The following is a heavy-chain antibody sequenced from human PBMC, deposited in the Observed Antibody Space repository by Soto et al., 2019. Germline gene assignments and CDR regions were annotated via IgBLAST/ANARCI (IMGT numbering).Heavy chain of an antibody. J-gene: IGHJ4*02. CDR1: GGKFICYY. Sequence: SQTMCLTCSVYGGKFICYYVTWISQPPGTGLEWIGEINHSGSTNYNPSLKSRVTISVDTSKNQFSLKLTSVTAADTAVYYCARDKITGLFDYWGQGTLVTVSS. CDR2: INHSGST. CDR3: ARDKITGLFDY. V-gene: IGHV4-34*01. D-gene: IGHD2-8*02.